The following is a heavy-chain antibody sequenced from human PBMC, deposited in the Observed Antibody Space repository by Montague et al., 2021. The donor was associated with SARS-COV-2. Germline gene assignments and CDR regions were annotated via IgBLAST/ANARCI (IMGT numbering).Heavy chain of an antibody. D-gene: IGHD2-21*01. J-gene: IGHJ6*02. CDR1: GFIFSNYE. CDR3: ARDRDWDDWCGMDV. Sequence: SLRLSCAASGFIFSNYEMNWVRQAPGKGLEWISYISSSGGGSTKHYTDSVKGRFTISRDNAKNSLYLQMNSLRVEDTAIYYCARDRDWDDWCGMDVWGQGTTATVSS. V-gene: IGHV3-48*03. CDR2: ISSSGGGSTK.